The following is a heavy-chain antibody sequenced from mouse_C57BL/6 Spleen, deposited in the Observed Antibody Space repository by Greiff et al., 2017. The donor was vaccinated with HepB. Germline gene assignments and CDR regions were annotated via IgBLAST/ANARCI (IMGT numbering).Heavy chain of an antibody. CDR3: NYGRSYDAMDY. CDR2: IYPGDGDT. CDR1: GYAFSSYW. J-gene: IGHJ4*01. D-gene: IGHD1-1*01. Sequence: QVQLQQSGAELVKPGASVKISCKASGYAFSSYWMNWVKQRPGKGLEWIGQIYPGDGDTNYNGKFKGKATLTADKSSSTAYMQLSSLTSEDSAVYFCNYGRSYDAMDYWGQGTSVTVSS. V-gene: IGHV1-80*01.